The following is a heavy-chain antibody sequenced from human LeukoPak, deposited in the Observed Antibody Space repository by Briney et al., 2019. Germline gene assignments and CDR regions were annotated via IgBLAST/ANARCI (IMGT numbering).Heavy chain of an antibody. CDR3: ARVYYDFWSGDSTYNWFDP. CDR2: INQDGSEK. CDR1: GFTFSSYW. D-gene: IGHD3-3*01. Sequence: GGSLRLSCTASGFTFSSYWMTWVRQAPGKGLEWVANINQDGSEKCCVDSLKGRFTISRDNAKNSLYLQMNSLRAEDTAIYYCARVYYDFWSGDSTYNWFDPWGQGTLVTVSS. V-gene: IGHV3-7*04. J-gene: IGHJ5*01.